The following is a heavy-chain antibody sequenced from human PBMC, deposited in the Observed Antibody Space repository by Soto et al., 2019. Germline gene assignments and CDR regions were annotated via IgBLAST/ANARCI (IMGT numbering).Heavy chain of an antibody. J-gene: IGHJ4*02. D-gene: IGHD6-19*01. CDR3: ARSLRSAAGWSFDV. V-gene: IGHV4-4*07. CDR1: GGSMSDYF. Sequence: PSETLSLTCTVSGGSMSDYFWTWIRLPAGKRLEWIGRKSISGSTDYNPSLKGRASMSVDTSKNQFSLRLISVTAADTALYYCARSLRSAAGWSFDVWGQGILVTVSS. CDR2: KSISGST.